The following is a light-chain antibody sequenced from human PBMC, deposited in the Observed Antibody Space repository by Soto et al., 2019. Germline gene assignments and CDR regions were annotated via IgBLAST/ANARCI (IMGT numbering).Light chain of an antibody. CDR1: QSVSNN. CDR2: GAS. CDR3: QQYNNWPPFT. Sequence: ELVMTQSPVTLSVSPGERATLSCRASQSVSNNLAWYQQTPGQAPSLLMYGASTRATGILDRFSGSGSGTEFTLTISSLQSEDFAVYYCQQYNNWPPFTFGQGTRLEIK. V-gene: IGKV3-15*01. J-gene: IGKJ5*01.